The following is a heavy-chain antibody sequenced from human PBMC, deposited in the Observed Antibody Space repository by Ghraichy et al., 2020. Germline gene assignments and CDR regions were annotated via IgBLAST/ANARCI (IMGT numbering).Heavy chain of an antibody. CDR2: IWYDGSNK. J-gene: IGHJ6*02. V-gene: IGHV3-33*01. D-gene: IGHD3-3*01. Sequence: GGSLRLSCAASGFTFSSYGMHWVRQAPGKGLEWVAVIWYDGSNKYYADSVKGRFTISRDNSKNTLYLQMNSLRAEDTAVYYCARDDTYYDFWSGYFPLKDQNGMDVWGQGTTVTVSS. CDR3: ARDDTYYDFWSGYFPLKDQNGMDV. CDR1: GFTFSSYG.